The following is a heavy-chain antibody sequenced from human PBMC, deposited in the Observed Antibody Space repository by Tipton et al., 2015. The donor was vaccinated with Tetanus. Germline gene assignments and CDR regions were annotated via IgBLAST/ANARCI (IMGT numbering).Heavy chain of an antibody. Sequence: SLRLSCAASGFTFNSDWMTWVRQAPGKGLEWVANIRQDGSEKYYVDSVKGRFTISRGNAKNSLYLQMNSLRAEDTAVYYCARDGSGSYYVDDYFDYWGQGTLVTVSS. V-gene: IGHV3-7*01. CDR2: IRQDGSEK. D-gene: IGHD3-10*01. J-gene: IGHJ4*02. CDR1: GFTFNSDW. CDR3: ARDGSGSYYVDDYFDY.